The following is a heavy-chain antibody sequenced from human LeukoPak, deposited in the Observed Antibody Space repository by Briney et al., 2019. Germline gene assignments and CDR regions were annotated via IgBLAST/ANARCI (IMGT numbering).Heavy chain of an antibody. CDR3: AKGGSGSYNWFDP. CDR2: ISWNSGSI. Sequence: GRSLRLSCAASGFTFDDYAMHWVRQAPGKGLEWVSSISWNSGSIGYADSVKGRFTISRDNSKNTLYLQMNSLRAEDTAVYYCAKGGSGSYNWFDPWGQGTLVTVSS. V-gene: IGHV3-9*01. D-gene: IGHD3-10*01. CDR1: GFTFDDYA. J-gene: IGHJ5*02.